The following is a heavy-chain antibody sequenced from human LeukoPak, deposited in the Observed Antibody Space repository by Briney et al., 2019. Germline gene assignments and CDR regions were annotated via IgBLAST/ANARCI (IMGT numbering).Heavy chain of an antibody. J-gene: IGHJ4*02. CDR3: ARGRPESTLDY. Sequence: SETLSLTCAVYGGSFSGYYWSWIRQPPGKGLEWIGEINHSGSTNYNPSLKSRVTISVDTSKNQLSLKLSSVTAADTAVYYCARGRPESTLDYWGQGTLVTVSS. CDR1: GGSFSGYY. CDR2: INHSGST. V-gene: IGHV4-34*01.